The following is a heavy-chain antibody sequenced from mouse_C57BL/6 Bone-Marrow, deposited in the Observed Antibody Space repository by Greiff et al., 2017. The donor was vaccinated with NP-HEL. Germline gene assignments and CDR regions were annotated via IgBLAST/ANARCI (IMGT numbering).Heavy chain of an antibody. Sequence: VKLQQPGPELVKPGASVKLSCKASGYTFTSYWMHWVKQRPGQGLEWIGNINPSNGGTNYNEKFKSKATLTVDKSSSTAYMQLSSLTSEDSAVYYCARPGYDYAGYFDYWGQGTTLTVSS. D-gene: IGHD2-4*01. V-gene: IGHV1-53*01. CDR3: ARPGYDYAGYFDY. CDR1: GYTFTSYW. J-gene: IGHJ2*01. CDR2: INPSNGGT.